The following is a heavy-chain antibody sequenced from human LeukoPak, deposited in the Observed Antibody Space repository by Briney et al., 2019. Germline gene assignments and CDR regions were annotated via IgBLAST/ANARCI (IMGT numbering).Heavy chain of an antibody. V-gene: IGHV3-30-3*01. D-gene: IGHD3-10*01. J-gene: IGHJ3*02. CDR2: ISYDGSNK. Sequence: QPGRSLRLSCAASGFTFSSYAMHWVRQAPGKGLEWVAVISYDGSNKYYADSVKGRFTISRDNSKSTLYLQMNSLRAEDTAVYYCARPLFAMVRLTVGAFDIWGQGTMVTVSS. CDR3: ARPLFAMVRLTVGAFDI. CDR1: GFTFSSYA.